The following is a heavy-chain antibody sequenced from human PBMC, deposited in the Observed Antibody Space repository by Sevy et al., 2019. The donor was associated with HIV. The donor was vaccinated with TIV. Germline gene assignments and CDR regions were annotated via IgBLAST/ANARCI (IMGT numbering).Heavy chain of an antibody. CDR3: ARGPPDGSYDYFDY. CDR2: ISGSSNYI. V-gene: IGHV3-21*06. J-gene: IGHJ4*02. CDR1: AFTFSSYN. Sequence: LSLTCAASAFTFSSYNMNWVRQAPGKGLEWVSCISGSSNYIYYAESLKGRFIISRDNAKNTLYLQMNSLRADDTAVYYCARGPPDGSYDYFDYWGQGTLVTVSS. D-gene: IGHD1-26*01.